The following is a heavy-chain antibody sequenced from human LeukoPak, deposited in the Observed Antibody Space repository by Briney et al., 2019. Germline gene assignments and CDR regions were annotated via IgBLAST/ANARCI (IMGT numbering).Heavy chain of an antibody. CDR1: GYTFTGYY. J-gene: IGHJ5*02. CDR2: INPNSGGT. CDR3: ARVDFALIEGWSDP. D-gene: IGHD2-2*03. Sequence: ASVKVSCKASGYTFTGYYMHWVRQAPGQGLEWMGWINPNSGGTNYEQKFQGRVTMTRDTSISTAYMELSRLRSDDTAVYYCARVDFALIEGWSDPWGQGTLVTVSS. V-gene: IGHV1-2*02.